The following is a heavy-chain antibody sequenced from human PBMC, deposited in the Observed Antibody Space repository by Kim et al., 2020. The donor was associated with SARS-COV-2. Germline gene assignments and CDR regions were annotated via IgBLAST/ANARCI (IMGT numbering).Heavy chain of an antibody. CDR3: VKDLGSGSYSYYYYYYGMDV. V-gene: IGHV3-64D*06. CDR2: ISSNGGST. Sequence: GGSLRLSCSASGFTFSSYAMHWVRQAPGKGLEYVSAISSNGGSTYYADSVKGRFTISRDNSKNTLYLQISSLRAEDTAVYYCVKDLGSGSYSYYYYYYGMDVWGQGTTVTVSS. CDR1: GFTFSSYA. J-gene: IGHJ6*02. D-gene: IGHD1-26*01.